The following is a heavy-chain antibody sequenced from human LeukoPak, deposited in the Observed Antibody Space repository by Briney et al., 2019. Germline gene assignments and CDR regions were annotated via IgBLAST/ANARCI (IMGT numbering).Heavy chain of an antibody. V-gene: IGHV4-59*01. CDR2: IYYSGST. D-gene: IGHD3-9*01. CDR1: GGSISSYY. J-gene: IGHJ3*02. CDR3: ARGGYFDWLLYGSDAFDI. Sequence: SETLSLTCTVSGGSISSYYWSWIRQPPGKGLEWIGYIYYSGSTNYNPSLKSRVTISVDTSKNQFSLKLSSVTAADTAVYYCARGGYFDWLLYGSDAFDIWGQGTMVTVSS.